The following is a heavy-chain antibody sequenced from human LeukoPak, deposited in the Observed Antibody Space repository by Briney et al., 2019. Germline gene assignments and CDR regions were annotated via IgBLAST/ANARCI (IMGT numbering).Heavy chain of an antibody. CDR1: GFTFSNYW. CDR2: IKQDGSEK. J-gene: IGHJ3*02. D-gene: IGHD6-13*01. CDR3: AGEIGAAGPSDAFYI. V-gene: IGHV3-7*01. Sequence: GGSLRLSCAASGFTFSNYWMSWVRQAPGKGLEWVANIKQDGSEKNYVDSVKGRFTISRDNAKNSLYLQMNSLRAEDTAVYYCAGEIGAAGPSDAFYIWGQGTMVTVSS.